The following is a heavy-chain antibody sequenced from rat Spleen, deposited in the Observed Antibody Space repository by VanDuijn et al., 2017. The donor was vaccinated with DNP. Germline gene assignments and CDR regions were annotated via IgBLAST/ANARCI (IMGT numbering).Heavy chain of an antibody. CDR3: ARGRFYDGSYFTAFDY. D-gene: IGHD1-12*02. V-gene: IGHV2-30*01. CDR2: MWTGGST. CDR1: GFSLTNYN. Sequence: QVHLRESGPGLVQPSQTLSLTCTVSGFSLTNYNVHWIRQPTGKSLEWMGIMWTGGSTDYNSALKSRLNISRDTSTSQVFLKMNSLQSEDIATYYCARGRFYDGSYFTAFDYWGHGVLVTVSS. J-gene: IGHJ2*01.